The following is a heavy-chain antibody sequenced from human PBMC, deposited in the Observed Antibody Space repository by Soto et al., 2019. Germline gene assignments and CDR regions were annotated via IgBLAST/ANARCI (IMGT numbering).Heavy chain of an antibody. D-gene: IGHD2-21*01. CDR1: GYTFTSYA. J-gene: IGHJ5*02. CDR3: ASCFRGGAADWFDP. Sequence: QVQLVQSGAEVKKPGGSVKVSCKASGYTFTSYAMHWVRQAPGQRLEWMGWINAGNGNTKYSQKFQGRVTITRDTSASTAYMELSSLRSEDTAVYYCASCFRGGAADWFDPWGQGTLVTVSS. CDR2: INAGNGNT. V-gene: IGHV1-3*01.